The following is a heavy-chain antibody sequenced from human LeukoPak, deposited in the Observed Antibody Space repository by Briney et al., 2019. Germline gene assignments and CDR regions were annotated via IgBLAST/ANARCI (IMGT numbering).Heavy chain of an antibody. CDR2: IKQDGSEE. D-gene: IGHD3-10*01. CDR3: ARDVSGAFDI. J-gene: IGHJ3*02. CDR1: GFTFSSYW. Sequence: GGSLRLSCAASGFTFSSYWMSWVRQAPGKGLEWVANIKQDGSEEYYVDSVKGRFTISRDNAKNSLYLLVNSLRAEDTAVYYCARDVSGAFDIWGQGTMVTVSS. V-gene: IGHV3-7*01.